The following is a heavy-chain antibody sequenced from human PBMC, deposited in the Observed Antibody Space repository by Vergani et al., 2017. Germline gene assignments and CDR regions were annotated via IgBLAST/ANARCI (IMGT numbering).Heavy chain of an antibody. CDR2: ISYDGSNK. CDR3: AKDPSSPTVTSDYYYYYGMDV. V-gene: IGHV3-30*18. D-gene: IGHD4-11*01. J-gene: IGHJ6*02. Sequence: QVQLAESGGGRVQPGRSLRLSCAASGFSFSSHAIHWVRQAPGKGLEWVAVISYDGSNKYYADSVKGRFTISRDNSKNTLYLQMNSLRAEDTAVYYCAKDPSSPTVTSDYYYYYGMDVWGQGTTVTVSS. CDR1: GFSFSSHA.